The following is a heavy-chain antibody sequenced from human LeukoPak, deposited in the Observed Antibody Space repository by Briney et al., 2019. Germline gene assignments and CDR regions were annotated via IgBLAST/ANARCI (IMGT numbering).Heavy chain of an antibody. CDR3: ARSVGYSGYGIDY. D-gene: IGHD5-12*01. Sequence: SVKVSCKASGGTFSSYTISWVRQAPGQGLEWMGGIIPIFGTTNYAQKFQGRVTITADDSTGTAYMELSSLRSEDTAVYYCARSVGYSGYGIDYWGQGTLVTVSS. CDR1: GGTFSSYT. CDR2: IIPIFGTT. J-gene: IGHJ4*02. V-gene: IGHV1-69*13.